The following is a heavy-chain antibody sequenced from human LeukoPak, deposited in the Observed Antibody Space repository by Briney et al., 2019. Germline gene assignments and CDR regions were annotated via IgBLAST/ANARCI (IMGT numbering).Heavy chain of an antibody. Sequence: ASVKVSCKASGYTFTGYYMHWVRQAPGQGLEWMGWINPNSGGTNYAQKFQGRVTMTRDTSISTAYMELSRLRSDDTAVYYCASIAAAGTLGRPQTGYWGQGTLVTVSS. CDR3: ASIAAAGTLGRPQTGY. CDR1: GYTFTGYY. CDR2: INPNSGGT. V-gene: IGHV1-2*02. D-gene: IGHD6-13*01. J-gene: IGHJ4*02.